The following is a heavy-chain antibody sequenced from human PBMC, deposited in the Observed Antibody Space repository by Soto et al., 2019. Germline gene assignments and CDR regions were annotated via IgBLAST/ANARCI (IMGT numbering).Heavy chain of an antibody. J-gene: IGHJ4*02. CDR2: ISGSGTNT. CDR1: GFTFSSYA. V-gene: IGHV3-23*01. D-gene: IGHD1-26*01. Sequence: GGSLRLSCAASGFTFSSYAMSWVRQAPGKGLEWITEISGSGTNTYYADSVKGRFTISRDNSKNTLFLQMNSLRAEDTAVYYCATRGSYYEIDYWGQGTLVTVSS. CDR3: ATRGSYYEIDY.